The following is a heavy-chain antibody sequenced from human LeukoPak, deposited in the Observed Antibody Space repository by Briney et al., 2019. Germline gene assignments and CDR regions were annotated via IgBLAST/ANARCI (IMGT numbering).Heavy chain of an antibody. Sequence: TGGSLRLSCAASVFTVSSNYMSWIRQAPGKGLEWVSYISSSGSTIYYADSVKGRFTISRDNAKNSLYLQMNSLRAEDTAVYYCARDRPYFLYWGQGTLVTVSS. J-gene: IGHJ4*02. CDR2: ISSSGSTI. CDR1: VFTVSSNY. CDR3: ARDRPYFLY. D-gene: IGHD6-6*01. V-gene: IGHV3-11*01.